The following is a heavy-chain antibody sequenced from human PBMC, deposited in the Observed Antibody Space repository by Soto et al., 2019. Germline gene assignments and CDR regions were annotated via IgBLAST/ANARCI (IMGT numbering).Heavy chain of an antibody. V-gene: IGHV4-31*03. CDR1: GGSISSGTYY. CDR2: IYYSGST. D-gene: IGHD3-16*01. Sequence: QVQLQESGPGLVKPSQTLSLTCTVSGGSISSGTYYWSWIRQHPGKGLECIGYIYYSGSTYYNPSLKSRLTIPVDTSNNQCPLKLSSVTAADTAVYYCARVSSGGRFDPWGQGTLVTVSS. CDR3: ARVSSGGRFDP. J-gene: IGHJ5*02.